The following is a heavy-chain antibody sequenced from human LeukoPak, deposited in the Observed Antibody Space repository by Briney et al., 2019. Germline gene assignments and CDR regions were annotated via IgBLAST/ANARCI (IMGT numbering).Heavy chain of an antibody. Sequence: SETLSLTCTASGGSISSYYWSWIRQPPGKGLEWIGYIYYSGSTNYNPSLKGRVTISIETSKSQFSLNLNSVTAADTAVYYCARGTGSLFYWGHGILVTVSS. CDR1: GGSISSYY. CDR3: ARGTGSLFY. J-gene: IGHJ4*01. D-gene: IGHD1-1*01. CDR2: IYYSGST. V-gene: IGHV4-59*08.